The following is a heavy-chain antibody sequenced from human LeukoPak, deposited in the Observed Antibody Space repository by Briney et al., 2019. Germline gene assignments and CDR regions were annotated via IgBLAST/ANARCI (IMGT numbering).Heavy chain of an antibody. D-gene: IGHD1-14*01. CDR3: ARSPPGAWIDY. V-gene: IGHV1-46*01. J-gene: IGHJ4*02. Sequence: ASVKVSCKASGYTFTSYYVHWVRLAPGQGLEWMGIINPSGGSTSYAQKFQGRVTMTRDMSTSTVYMELSSLRSEDTAVYYCARSPPGAWIDYWGQGTLVTVSS. CDR1: GYTFTSYY. CDR2: INPSGGST.